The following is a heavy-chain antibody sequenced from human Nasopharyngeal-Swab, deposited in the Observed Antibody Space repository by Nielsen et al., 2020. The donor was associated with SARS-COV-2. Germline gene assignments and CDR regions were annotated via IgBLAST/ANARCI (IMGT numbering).Heavy chain of an antibody. V-gene: IGHV3-7*01. J-gene: IGHJ6*03. D-gene: IGHD6-19*01. CDR2: IEDYGSEK. CDR3: AREGSHSSGPGEYYYFYMDV. CDR1: GFTFSNYW. Sequence: GESLKISCAASGFTFSNYWMTWVRQAPGKGLEWVATIEDYGSEKYYVDSVNGRFTISRDNAKNSLYLQMNSLRAEDTAVYYCAREGSHSSGPGEYYYFYMDVWGKGTTVTVSS.